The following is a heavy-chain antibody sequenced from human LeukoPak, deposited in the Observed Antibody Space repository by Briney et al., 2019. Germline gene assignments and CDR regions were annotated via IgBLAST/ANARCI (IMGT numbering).Heavy chain of an antibody. V-gene: IGHV3-48*03. CDR2: ISTSGTNR. J-gene: IGHJ4*02. CDR3: ASEHSGYEFVDY. Sequence: QPGRSLRLSCAASGLTFSSYEFNWVRQAPGKGLEWVSYISTSGTNRYYADSVKGRFTISRDNAKNSLYLQMNSLRVEDTAVYYCASEHSGYEFVDYWGQGTLVTVSS. CDR1: GLTFSSYE. D-gene: IGHD5-12*01.